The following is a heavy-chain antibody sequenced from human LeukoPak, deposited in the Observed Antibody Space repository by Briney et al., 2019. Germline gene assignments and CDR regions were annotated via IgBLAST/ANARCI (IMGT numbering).Heavy chain of an antibody. V-gene: IGHV4-59*08. CDR3: ARQFNFGYDAFDI. D-gene: IGHD3-16*01. Sequence: KTSETLSLTCTVSGGSISSYYWSWIRQPPGKGLEWIGYIYYSGSTNYNPSLKSRVTISVDTSKNQFSLKLSSVTAAATAVYYCARQFNFGYDAFDIWGQGTMVTVSS. CDR1: GGSISSYY. CDR2: IYYSGST. J-gene: IGHJ3*02.